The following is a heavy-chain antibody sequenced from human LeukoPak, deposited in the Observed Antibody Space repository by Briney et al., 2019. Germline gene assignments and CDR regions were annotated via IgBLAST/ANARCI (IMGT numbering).Heavy chain of an antibody. CDR1: GGSISSGDYY. D-gene: IGHD3-3*01. CDR3: ASQVRDYDFWSGCRNV. V-gene: IGHV4-61*02. CDR2: IYTSGST. Sequence: SETLSLTCTVSGGSISSGDYYWSWIRQPPGKGLEWIGRIYTSGSTNYNPSLKSRVTISVDTSKNQFSLKLSSVTAADTAVYYCASQVRDYDFWSGCRNVWGKGTTVTVSS. J-gene: IGHJ6*04.